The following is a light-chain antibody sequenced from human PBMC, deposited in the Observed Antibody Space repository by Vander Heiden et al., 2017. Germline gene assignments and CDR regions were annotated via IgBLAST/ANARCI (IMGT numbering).Light chain of an antibody. V-gene: IGKV3-11*01. Sequence: EIVLTQSPATLSLSPGERATLSCRASQSVSSYLAWYQQKPGQAPRLLIYDASNRATGIPARFSGSGSGTDFTLTISSLEPEDFAVYDCQQRSNEPPRRTFGGGTKVEIK. CDR1: QSVSSY. CDR3: QQRSNEPPRRT. J-gene: IGKJ4*01. CDR2: DAS.